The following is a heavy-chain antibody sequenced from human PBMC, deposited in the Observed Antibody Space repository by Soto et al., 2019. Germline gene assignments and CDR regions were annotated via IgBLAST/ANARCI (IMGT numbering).Heavy chain of an antibody. CDR1: GFTFSSYG. CDR3: ARDGQDIVVVPAATDYYYGMDV. D-gene: IGHD2-2*01. Sequence: SLRLSCAASGFTFSSYGMHWVRQAPGKGLEWVAVIWYDGSNKYYADSVKGRFTISRDNSKNTLYLQMNSLRAEDTAVYYCARDGQDIVVVPAATDYYYGMDVWGQGTTVTVSS. J-gene: IGHJ6*02. V-gene: IGHV3-33*01. CDR2: IWYDGSNK.